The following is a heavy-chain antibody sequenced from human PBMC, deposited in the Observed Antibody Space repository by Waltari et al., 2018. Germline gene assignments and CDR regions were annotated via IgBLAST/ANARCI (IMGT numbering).Heavy chain of an antibody. CDR3: VKSEISGWYVMDS. Sequence: QLLESGGGLAQPGGSLRLSCAASGLVFNIYAMSWVRQSPGEGMGWVSGISSNGDTTYYADSVKGRFTISRDNSKNSLFLEMNNLRGDDTAIYYCVKSEISGWYVMDSWGQGTLVSVSS. CDR2: ISSNGDTT. CDR1: GLVFNIYA. D-gene: IGHD6-19*01. V-gene: IGHV3-23*01. J-gene: IGHJ4*02.